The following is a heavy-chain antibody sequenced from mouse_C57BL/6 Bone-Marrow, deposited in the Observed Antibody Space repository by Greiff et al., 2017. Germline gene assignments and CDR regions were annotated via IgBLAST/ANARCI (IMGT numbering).Heavy chain of an antibody. CDR3: ARGGGLRRGY. D-gene: IGHD1-1*01. CDR1: GYTFTDYN. J-gene: IGHJ4*01. V-gene: IGHV1-22*01. Sequence: EVQLQESGPELVKPGASVKMSCKASGYTFTDYNMPWVQQSHGKSLEWIGNINPNNGGTSYHQKFKGKATLTVNKSNSTAYMELRSLTSEDSAVYYCARGGGLRRGYWGQGTSVTVSS. CDR2: INPNNGGT.